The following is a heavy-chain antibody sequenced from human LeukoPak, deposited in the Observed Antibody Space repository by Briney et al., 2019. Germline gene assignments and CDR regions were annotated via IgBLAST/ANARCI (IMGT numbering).Heavy chain of an antibody. CDR1: GFTFSSYG. D-gene: IGHD4-23*01. CDR3: ARDHDYGGNSPFDY. Sequence: PGGSLRLSCAASGFTFSSYGMHWVRQAPGKGLEWVAAIWYDGSNKYYADSVKGRFTISRDNSKNTLYLQMNSLRAEDTAVYYCARDHDYGGNSPFDYGGQGTLVTVSS. V-gene: IGHV3-33*01. J-gene: IGHJ4*02. CDR2: IWYDGSNK.